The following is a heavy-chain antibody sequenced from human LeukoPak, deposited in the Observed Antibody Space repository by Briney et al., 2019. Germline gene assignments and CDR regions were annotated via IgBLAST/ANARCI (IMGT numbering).Heavy chain of an antibody. CDR2: ISSSSSTI. V-gene: IGHV3-48*01. CDR3: AKDPAAAGGY. CDR1: GFTFSSYS. Sequence: GGSLRLSCAASGFTFSSYSMNWVRQAPGKGLEWVSYISSSSSTIYYADSVKGRFTISRDNAKNSLYLQMNSLGAEDTAVYYCAKDPAAAGGYWGQGTLVTVSS. J-gene: IGHJ4*02. D-gene: IGHD6-13*01.